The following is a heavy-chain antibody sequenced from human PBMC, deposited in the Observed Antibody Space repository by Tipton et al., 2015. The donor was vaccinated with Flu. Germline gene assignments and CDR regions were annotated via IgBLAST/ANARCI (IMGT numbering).Heavy chain of an antibody. CDR2: ISWNSGSI. D-gene: IGHD6-13*01. J-gene: IGHJ4*02. CDR1: GFTFDDYA. Sequence: SLRLSCAASGFTFDDYAMHWVRQAPGKGLEWVSGISWNSGSIGYADSVKGRFTISRDNAKNSLYLQMNSLRAEDTALYYCAKSIAAAGPFDYWGQGTLVTVYS. V-gene: IGHV3-9*01. CDR3: AKSIAAAGPFDY.